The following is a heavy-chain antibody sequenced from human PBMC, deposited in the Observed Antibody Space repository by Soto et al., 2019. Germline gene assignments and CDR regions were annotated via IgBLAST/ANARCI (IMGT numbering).Heavy chain of an antibody. V-gene: IGHV3-33*01. Sequence: GGSLRLSCAASGFTFSRSAMHWVRQAPGKGLEWVAVIWYDGSNKYYGEPVKGRFTISRDNSKSTLYLQMNSLRAEDTAVYYCARDQAVRRAIDYWGQGTLVTVSS. D-gene: IGHD3-10*01. CDR2: IWYDGSNK. J-gene: IGHJ4*02. CDR1: GFTFSRSA. CDR3: ARDQAVRRAIDY.